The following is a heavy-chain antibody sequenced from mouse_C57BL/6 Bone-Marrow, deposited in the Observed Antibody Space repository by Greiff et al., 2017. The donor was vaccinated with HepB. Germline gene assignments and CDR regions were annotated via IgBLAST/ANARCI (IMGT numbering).Heavy chain of an antibody. J-gene: IGHJ1*03. CDR3: AREDFYYGSSYCYWYFDV. CDR1: GYTFTGYW. CDR2: ILPGSGST. Sequence: VQLQQPGAELVKPGASVKLSCKASGYTFTGYWIEWVKQRPGHGLEWIGEILPGSGSTNYNEKFKGKATFTADTSSNTAYMQLSSLTTEDSAIYYCAREDFYYGSSYCYWYFDVWGTGTTVTVSS. D-gene: IGHD1-1*01. V-gene: IGHV1-9*01.